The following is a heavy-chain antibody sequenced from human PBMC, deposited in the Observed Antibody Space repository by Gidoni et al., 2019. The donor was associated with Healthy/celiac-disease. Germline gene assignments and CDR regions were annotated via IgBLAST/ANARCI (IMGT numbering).Heavy chain of an antibody. D-gene: IGHD6-25*01. CDR3: AKDQQSSGHEY. CDR2: IIGSGGST. J-gene: IGHJ4*02. V-gene: IGHV3-23*01. Sequence: EVQLLESGGGLVQPGGSLRLSCAASGFTFSSYAMSWVRQAAGKGLEWVSAIIGSGGSTFYADSVKGRFTISRDNSKNTLYLQMNSLRAEDTAVYYCAKDQQSSGHEYWGQGTLVTVSS. CDR1: GFTFSSYA.